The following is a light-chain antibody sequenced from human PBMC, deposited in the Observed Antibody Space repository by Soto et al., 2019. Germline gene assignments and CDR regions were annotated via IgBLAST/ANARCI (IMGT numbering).Light chain of an antibody. Sequence: DIPMTQSPSTLSASVGDRVTITCRASQSISSWLAWYQQKPGKAPTLLIYKASSLESGVPSRFSGSGSGTEFTLTLSSLQPDDFATYYCQQYNSYPLTFGGGTKVELK. CDR2: KAS. J-gene: IGKJ4*01. CDR3: QQYNSYPLT. CDR1: QSISSW. V-gene: IGKV1-5*03.